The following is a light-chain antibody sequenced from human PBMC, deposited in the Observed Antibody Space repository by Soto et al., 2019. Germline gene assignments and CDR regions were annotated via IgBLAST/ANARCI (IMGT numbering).Light chain of an antibody. CDR2: KAS. V-gene: IGKV1-5*03. J-gene: IGKJ1*01. CDR1: QTISSW. CDR3: QHYNSNSEA. Sequence: DIQMTQSPSTLSGSVGDRVTITCRASQTISSWLAWYQQKPGKAPKHLIYKASTLKSGVPSRFSGSGSGTEFTLTISSLQPDDFAPYYCQHYNSNSEAFVQGTKVEL.